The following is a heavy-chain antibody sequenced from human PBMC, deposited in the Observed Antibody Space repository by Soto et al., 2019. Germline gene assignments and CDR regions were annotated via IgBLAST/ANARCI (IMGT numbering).Heavy chain of an antibody. Sequence: SVKVSCKASGYTFSDYYIHWVRQAPGQGLEWMGWINPNSGGTKYAPKFQGGVTMARDTSITTAYMELSRLRSGDTAVYYCAREPATAKPEGVDFWGQGTLVTVSS. CDR3: AREPATAKPEGVDF. CDR1: GYTFSDYY. CDR2: INPNSGGT. J-gene: IGHJ4*02. D-gene: IGHD1-1*01. V-gene: IGHV1-2*02.